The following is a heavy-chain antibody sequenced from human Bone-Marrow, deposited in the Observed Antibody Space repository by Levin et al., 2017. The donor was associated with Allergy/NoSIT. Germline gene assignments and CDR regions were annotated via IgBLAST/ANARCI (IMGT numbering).Heavy chain of an antibody. V-gene: IGHV3-11*01. Sequence: KSGGSLRLSCAASRFSLTDYYMSWIRQAPGKGLEWISYISSSGDRIYYADSVKGRFTVSRDNSKNSLYLQMNSLRADDTAVYYCASNDGYNDYFDYWGQGTVVTVS. D-gene: IGHD5-24*01. J-gene: IGHJ4*02. CDR1: RFSLTDYY. CDR2: ISSSGDRI. CDR3: ASNDGYNDYFDY.